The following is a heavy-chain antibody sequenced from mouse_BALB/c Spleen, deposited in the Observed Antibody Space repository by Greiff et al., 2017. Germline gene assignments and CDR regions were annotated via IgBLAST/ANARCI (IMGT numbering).Heavy chain of an antibody. CDR3: TRGGDSLLRVPYWYFDV. Sequence: DVKLVESGGGLVKPGGSLKLSCAASGFTFSSYTMSWVRQTPEKRLEWVATISSGGSYTYYPDSVKGRFTISRDNAKNTLYLQMSSLKSEDTAMYYCTRGGDSLLRVPYWYFDVWGAGTTVTVSS. CDR1: GFTFSSYT. CDR2: ISSGGSYT. J-gene: IGHJ1*01. V-gene: IGHV5-6-4*01. D-gene: IGHD1-2*01.